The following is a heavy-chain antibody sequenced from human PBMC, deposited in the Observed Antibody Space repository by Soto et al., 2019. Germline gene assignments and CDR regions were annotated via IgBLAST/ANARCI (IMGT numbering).Heavy chain of an antibody. CDR3: ARDYDSSGDRSFDI. V-gene: IGHV4-59*01. CDR2: IYYSGST. J-gene: IGHJ3*02. D-gene: IGHD3-22*01. CDR1: GGSISSYY. Sequence: SETLSLTCTVSGGSISSYYWSWVRQPPGKGLEWIGYIYYSGSTNYNPSLKSRVTISVDTSKNQFSLKLSSVTAAGTAVYYCARDYDSSGDRSFDIWGQGTMVTVSS.